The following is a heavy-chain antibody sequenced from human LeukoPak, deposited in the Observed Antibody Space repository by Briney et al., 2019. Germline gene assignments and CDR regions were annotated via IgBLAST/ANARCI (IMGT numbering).Heavy chain of an antibody. J-gene: IGHJ6*03. CDR1: GGSISSYY. V-gene: IGHV4-59*01. CDR2: IYYSGST. CDR3: ARGGGSGSYYFGSYYYYYMDA. D-gene: IGHD3-10*01. Sequence: SETLSLTCTVSGGSISSYYWSWIRQPPGKGPEWIGYIYYSGSTNYNPSLKSRVTISVDTSKNQFSLKLSSVTAADTAVYYCARGGGSGSYYFGSYYYYYMDAWGKGATVTVSS.